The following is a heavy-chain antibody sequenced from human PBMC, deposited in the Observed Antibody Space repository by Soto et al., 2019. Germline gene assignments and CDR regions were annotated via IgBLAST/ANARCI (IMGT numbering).Heavy chain of an antibody. CDR3: ASSSTLSIYAPLGY. CDR2: MSGSGGRT. D-gene: IGHD6-13*01. CDR1: GFTFSVYA. J-gene: IGHJ4*02. V-gene: IGHV3-23*01. Sequence: EEQLLESGGGLIQPGGSLRLYFAASGFTFSVYAMTWVRQAPGKGLEWVSVMSGSGGRTYYADSVKGRFTISRDNSKNSMYLHINSLRAENTAVYYCASSSTLSIYAPLGYWGQGTLVTVSS.